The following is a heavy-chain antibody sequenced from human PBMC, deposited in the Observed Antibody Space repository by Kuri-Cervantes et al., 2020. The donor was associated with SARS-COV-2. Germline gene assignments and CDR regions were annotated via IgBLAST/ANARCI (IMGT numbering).Heavy chain of an antibody. D-gene: IGHD6-19*01. Sequence: SVKVSCKASGGTFISGLISWVRLAPGQGPEWMGGIIPILRTANYAQKFQGRVTITADKSTSTAYMELRSLRSEDTAVYYCARGEGLKAVAETDNFGMAVWGQGTTVTVSS. CDR2: IIPILRTA. J-gene: IGHJ6*02. CDR3: ARGEGLKAVAETDNFGMAV. CDR1: GGTFISGL. V-gene: IGHV1-69*10.